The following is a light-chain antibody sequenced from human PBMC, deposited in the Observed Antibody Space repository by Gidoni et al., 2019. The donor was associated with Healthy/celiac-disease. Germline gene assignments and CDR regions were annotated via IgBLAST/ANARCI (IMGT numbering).Light chain of an antibody. Sequence: DIQMTPSPSSLSASVGDRVTITCQASQDIRNYLNWEQQKPGKAPKLLIYAASNLETGVPSRFSGSGSGTDFTFTISSLQPEDIATYYCQQYDNLSYTFGQGTKLEIK. CDR2: AAS. J-gene: IGKJ2*01. V-gene: IGKV1-33*01. CDR1: QDIRNY. CDR3: QQYDNLSYT.